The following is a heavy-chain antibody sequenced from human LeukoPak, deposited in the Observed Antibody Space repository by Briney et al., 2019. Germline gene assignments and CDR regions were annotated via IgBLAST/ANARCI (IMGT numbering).Heavy chain of an antibody. CDR1: GFTFSSYA. V-gene: IGHV3-30*02. CDR2: IRYDGSNK. D-gene: IGHD4-17*01. J-gene: IGHJ4*02. Sequence: GGSLRLSCAASGFTFSSYAMSWVRQAPGKGLEWVAFIRYDGSNKYYADSVKGRFTISRDNSENTLYLQMSSLRAEDTAVYYCAKDLGYGDYLFDYWGQGTLVTVSS. CDR3: AKDLGYGDYLFDY.